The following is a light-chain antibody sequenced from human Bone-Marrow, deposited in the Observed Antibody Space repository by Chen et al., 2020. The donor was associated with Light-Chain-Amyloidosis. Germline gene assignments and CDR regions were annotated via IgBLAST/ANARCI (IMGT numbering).Light chain of an antibody. Sequence: SYVLTQPSSVSVAPGQTATIACGGNNIGTTSVHWYQQKPGQAPLLVVYDDSDRPSGIPEQLSGSHSGNTATLTISRVEAGDEADYFCQVWDRSSDRPVFGGGTKLTVL. CDR3: QVWDRSSDRPV. CDR2: DDS. CDR1: NIGTTS. V-gene: IGLV3-21*02. J-gene: IGLJ3*02.